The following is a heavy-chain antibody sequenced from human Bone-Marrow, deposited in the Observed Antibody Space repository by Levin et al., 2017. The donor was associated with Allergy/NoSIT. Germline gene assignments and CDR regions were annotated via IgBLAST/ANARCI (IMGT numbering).Heavy chain of an antibody. Sequence: ESGPTLVKPTETLTLTCSLSGFSINSGGEAVGWIRQPPGKAPEWLALIYWDDDKRYSPFLKTRLTISKDASKNLVVLTMTNMDPVDTATYYCAHRKYFEDYEFDFWGQGTLVTVSS. V-gene: IGHV2-5*02. J-gene: IGHJ4*02. CDR2: IYWDDDK. CDR1: GFSINSGGEA. CDR3: AHRKYFEDYEFDF. D-gene: IGHD4-17*01.